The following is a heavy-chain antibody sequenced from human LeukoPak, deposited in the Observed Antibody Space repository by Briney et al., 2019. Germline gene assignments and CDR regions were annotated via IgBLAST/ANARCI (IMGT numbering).Heavy chain of an antibody. CDR1: GFTFTSSA. D-gene: IGHD6-13*01. V-gene: IGHV1-58*01. CDR2: IVVCSGNT. Sequence: GTSVKVSCKASGFTFTSSAVQRVRQARGQRLEWIGWIVVCSGNTNYAQKFQERVTITRDMSTSTAYMELSSLRSEDTAVYYCAAVYPAAAGNDYWGQGTLVTVSS. J-gene: IGHJ4*02. CDR3: AAVYPAAAGNDY.